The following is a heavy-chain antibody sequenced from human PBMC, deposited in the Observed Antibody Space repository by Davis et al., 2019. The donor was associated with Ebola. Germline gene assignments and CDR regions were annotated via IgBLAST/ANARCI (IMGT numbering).Heavy chain of an antibody. V-gene: IGHV4-34*01. Sequence: SETLSLTCAVYGGSLSGYYWSWIRQPPGKGLEWIGEINHSGSTNYNPSLKSRVTISVDTSKNQFSLKLSSVTAADTAVYYCASTNPGYSSSWYGYWGQGTLVTVSS. D-gene: IGHD6-13*01. CDR3: ASTNPGYSSSWYGY. CDR2: INHSGST. CDR1: GGSLSGYY. J-gene: IGHJ4*02.